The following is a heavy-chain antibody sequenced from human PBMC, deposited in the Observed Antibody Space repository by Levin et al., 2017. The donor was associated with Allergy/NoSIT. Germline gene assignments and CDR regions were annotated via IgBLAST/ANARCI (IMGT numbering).Heavy chain of an antibody. CDR1: GGSISSSNW. CDR2: IYHSGST. D-gene: IGHD4-17*01. J-gene: IGHJ5*02. CDR3: ARDYGDYEGWFDP. V-gene: IGHV4-4*02. Sequence: SETLSLTCAVSGGSISSSNWWSWVRQPPGKGLEWIGEIYHSGSTNYNPSLKSRVTISVDKSKNQFSLKLSSVTAADTAVYYCARDYGDYEGWFDPWGQGTLVTVSS.